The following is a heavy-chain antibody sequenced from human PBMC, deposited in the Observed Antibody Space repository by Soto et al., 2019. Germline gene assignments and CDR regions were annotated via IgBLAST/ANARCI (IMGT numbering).Heavy chain of an antibody. CDR3: ARGGYSYGYLIDDAFDI. V-gene: IGHV3-74*01. Sequence: PGGSLRLSCAASGFTFSSYCMHWVRQAPGKGLVWVSRINSDGSSTSYADSVKGRFTISRDNAKNTLYLQMNSLRAEDTAVYYCARGGYSYGYLIDDAFDIWGQGTMVTVSS. J-gene: IGHJ3*02. CDR2: INSDGSST. CDR1: GFTFSSYC. D-gene: IGHD5-18*01.